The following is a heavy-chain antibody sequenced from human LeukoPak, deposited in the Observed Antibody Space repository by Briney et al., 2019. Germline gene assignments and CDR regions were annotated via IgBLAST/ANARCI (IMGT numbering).Heavy chain of an antibody. CDR3: ARVFVGYCSGGSCPWDY. J-gene: IGHJ4*02. D-gene: IGHD2-15*01. V-gene: IGHV3-48*02. CDR2: ISSSSSTI. CDR1: GFTLSSYS. Sequence: GGSLRLSCAASGFTLSSYSMNWVRQAPGKGLEWVSYISSSSSTIYYADSVKGRFTISRDNAKNSLYLQMNSLRDEDTAVYFCARVFVGYCSGGSCPWDYWGQGTLVTVSS.